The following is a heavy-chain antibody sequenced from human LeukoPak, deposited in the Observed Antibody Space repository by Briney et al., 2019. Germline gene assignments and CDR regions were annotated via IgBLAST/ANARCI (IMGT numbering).Heavy chain of an antibody. Sequence: ASVKVSCKASGYTFTSYGISWVRQAPGQGLEWMGWISAYNGNTNYAQKFQGRVTITADKSTSTAYMELSSLRSEDTAVYYCGGETRHSRYSSGGGGGYWGQGTLVTVSS. V-gene: IGHV1-18*01. J-gene: IGHJ4*02. D-gene: IGHD6-25*01. CDR2: ISAYNGNT. CDR3: GGETRHSRYSSGGGGGY. CDR1: GYTFTSYG.